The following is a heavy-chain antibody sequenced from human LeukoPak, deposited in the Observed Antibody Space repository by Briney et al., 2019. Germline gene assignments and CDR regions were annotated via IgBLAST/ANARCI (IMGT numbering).Heavy chain of an antibody. J-gene: IGHJ4*02. D-gene: IGHD4/OR15-4a*01. CDR2: IYSGTI. V-gene: IGHV3-53*01. CDR1: GFTVSSNS. CDR3: ARRAGAYSHPYDY. Sequence: GGSLRLSCTVSGFTVSSNSMSWVRQAPGKGLEWVSFIYSGTIHYSYSVKGRFTISRDNSKNTLYLQMNSLRAEDTAVYYCARRAGAYSHPYDYWGQGTLATVSS.